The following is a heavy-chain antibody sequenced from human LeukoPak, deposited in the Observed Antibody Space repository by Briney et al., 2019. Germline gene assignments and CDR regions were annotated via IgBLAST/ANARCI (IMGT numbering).Heavy chain of an antibody. J-gene: IGHJ6*02. Sequence: GASVKVSCKASGYTFTSYGTTWFRKAPGQGLRGRGWFSVYNGNTNYAKKLQGRGTMTTDTSTNTAYMELRSLRSDDTAVYYCARDRYEWKLAGSGMEVWGQGTTVTVSS. CDR1: GYTFTSYG. CDR3: ARDRYEWKLAGSGMEV. CDR2: FSVYNGNT. V-gene: IGHV1-18*01. D-gene: IGHD1-26*01.